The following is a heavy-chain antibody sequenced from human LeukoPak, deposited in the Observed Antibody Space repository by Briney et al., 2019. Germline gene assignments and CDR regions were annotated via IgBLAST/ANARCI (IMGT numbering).Heavy chain of an antibody. J-gene: IGHJ4*02. Sequence: PGGSLRLSCAASGLTVSSSYMSWVRQAPGQGLEWVSVIYSGGTTYYADSVKGRFTISRDNSKNTLHLPMNSLRAEDTAVYYCARGPSSSGYWNYWGQGTLVTVSS. CDR1: GLTVSSSY. V-gene: IGHV3-53*01. CDR3: ARGPSSSGYWNY. D-gene: IGHD3-22*01. CDR2: IYSGGTT.